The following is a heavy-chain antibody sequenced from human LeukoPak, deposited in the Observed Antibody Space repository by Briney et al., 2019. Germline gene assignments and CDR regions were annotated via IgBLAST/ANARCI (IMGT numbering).Heavy chain of an antibody. Sequence: PSETLSLTCAVYGGSFSGCYWSWIRQPPGKGLEWIGEINHSGSTNYNPSLKSRVTISVDTSKNQFSLKLSSVTAADTAVYYCARRYYGGYAAWGQGTLVTVSS. CDR1: GGSFSGCY. CDR3: ARRYYGGYAA. J-gene: IGHJ5*02. CDR2: INHSGST. V-gene: IGHV4-34*01. D-gene: IGHD4-17*01.